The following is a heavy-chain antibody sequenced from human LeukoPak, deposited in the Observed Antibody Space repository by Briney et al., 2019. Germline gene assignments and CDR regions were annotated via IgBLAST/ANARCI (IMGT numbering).Heavy chain of an antibody. Sequence: ASVKVSCKASGYTLTDYYLHWVRQAPGQGLEWMGWINPKSGGTNSAQKFQGRVAMTRDTSVNTAYMELIRLISDDTALYYCARGFTWNYGSFDYWVQGTLVTVSS. J-gene: IGHJ4*02. CDR2: INPKSGGT. V-gene: IGHV1-2*02. CDR3: ARGFTWNYGSFDY. D-gene: IGHD1-7*01. CDR1: GYTLTDYY.